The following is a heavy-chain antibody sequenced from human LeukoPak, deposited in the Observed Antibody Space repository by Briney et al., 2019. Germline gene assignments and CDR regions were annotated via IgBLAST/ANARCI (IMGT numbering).Heavy chain of an antibody. J-gene: IGHJ4*02. CDR1: GFTFSDYY. CDR2: ISSSGSYR. CDR3: ARGRGNYGGYEYYFDY. D-gene: IGHD5-12*01. Sequence: GGSLRLSCDASGFTFSDYYMTWIRQAPGKGLEWVSHISSSGSYRNYADSVKDRFTISRDNAKNSLYLQMNSLRAEDTAVYYCARGRGNYGGYEYYFDYWGQGTLLTVSS. V-gene: IGHV3-11*05.